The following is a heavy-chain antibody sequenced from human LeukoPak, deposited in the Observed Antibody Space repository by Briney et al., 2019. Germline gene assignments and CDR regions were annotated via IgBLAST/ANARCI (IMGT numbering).Heavy chain of an antibody. CDR1: GYIFTNYY. V-gene: IGHV1-46*01. CDR2: INTSGGST. Sequence: GASVKVSCKASGYIFTNYYMHWVRQAPGQGLEWMGLINTSGGSTSSAQKFQGRVIMTRDTSTSTVYMELSSLRSEDTALYYCARDAFLSGSLSPIDYWGQGTLVTVSS. D-gene: IGHD5-12*01. J-gene: IGHJ4*02. CDR3: ARDAFLSGSLSPIDY.